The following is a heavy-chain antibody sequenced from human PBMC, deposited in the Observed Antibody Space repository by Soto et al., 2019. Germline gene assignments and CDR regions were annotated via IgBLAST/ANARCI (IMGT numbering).Heavy chain of an antibody. J-gene: IGHJ4*02. CDR1: GGSFSGYI. D-gene: IGHD1-26*01. CDR3: ARGLISGSHYSGGWYYFDS. CDR2: INHSGSA. Sequence: SETLSLSCDVYGGSFSGYIWTWIRQTPGKGLQWIGQINHSGSANYNPSLKSRVTISVHTSNSQFSLELNSVTAADTAVYYCARGLISGSHYSGGWYYFDSWGQGTQVTVS. V-gene: IGHV4-34*01.